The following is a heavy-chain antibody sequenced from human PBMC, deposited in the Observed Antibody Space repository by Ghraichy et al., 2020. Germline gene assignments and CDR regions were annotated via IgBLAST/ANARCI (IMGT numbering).Heavy chain of an antibody. J-gene: IGHJ4*02. CDR2: IYWNDDK. D-gene: IGHD2-15*01. V-gene: IGHV2-5*01. CDR1: GFSLSTSGVG. CDR3: AHTARAWFIEGHFDY. Sequence: SGPTLVKPTQTLTLTCTFSGFSLSTSGVGVGWIRQPPGKALEWLALIYWNDDKRYSPSLKSRLTITKDTSKNQVVLTMTNMDPVDTATYYCAHTARAWFIEGHFDYWGQGTLVTVSS.